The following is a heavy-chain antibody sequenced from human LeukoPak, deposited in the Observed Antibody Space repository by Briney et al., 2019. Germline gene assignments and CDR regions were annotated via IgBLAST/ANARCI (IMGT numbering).Heavy chain of an antibody. D-gene: IGHD1-26*01. J-gene: IGHJ4*02. CDR1: GFTFSSYA. Sequence: PGGSLRLSCAASGFTFSSYAMHWVRQAPGKGLEYVSAISSNGGSTYYANSVKGRFTISRDNSKNTLYLQMGSLRAEDMAVYYCARCIVGATTPLGGFDYWGQGTLVTVSS. CDR2: ISSNGGST. CDR3: ARCIVGATTPLGGFDY. V-gene: IGHV3-64*01.